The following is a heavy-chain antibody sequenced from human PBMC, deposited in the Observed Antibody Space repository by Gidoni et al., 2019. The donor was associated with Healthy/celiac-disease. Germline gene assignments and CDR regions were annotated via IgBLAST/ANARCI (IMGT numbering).Heavy chain of an antibody. CDR1: GYTCTSYG. D-gene: IGHD3-10*01. J-gene: IGHJ6*03. Sequence: QVQLVQSGAEVKKPGASVKVSCKASGYTCTSYGISWVRQAPGQGLEWMGWISAYKGNTNYAQKLQGGVTMTTDTSTSTAYMELRSLRSDDTAVYYCARVQGWGSGLRHSLYYMDVWGKGTTVTVSS. V-gene: IGHV1-18*01. CDR3: ARVQGWGSGLRHSLYYMDV. CDR2: ISAYKGNT.